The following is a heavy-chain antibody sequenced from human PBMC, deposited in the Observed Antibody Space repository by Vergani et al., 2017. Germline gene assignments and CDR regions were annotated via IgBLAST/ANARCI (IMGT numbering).Heavy chain of an antibody. D-gene: IGHD6-6*01. Sequence: EVQLVESGGGLIQPGGSLRLSCAASGFTVSSNYMSWVRQAPGKGLEWVSVIYSGGSTYYADSVKGRFTISRDNSKNTLYLQMNSLRAEDTAVYYCARGGSSSSTAAIFDYWGQGTLVTVSS. J-gene: IGHJ4*02. CDR1: GFTVSSNY. CDR3: ARGGSSSSTAAIFDY. V-gene: IGHV3-53*01. CDR2: IYSGGST.